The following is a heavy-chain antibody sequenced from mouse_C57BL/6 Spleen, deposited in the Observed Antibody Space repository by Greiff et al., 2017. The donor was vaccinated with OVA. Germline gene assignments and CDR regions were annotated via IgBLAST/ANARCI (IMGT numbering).Heavy chain of an antibody. J-gene: IGHJ4*01. CDR2: INPNNGGT. CDR3: AKIRSSYAMVY. Sequence: VQLQQSGPELVKPGASVKIPCKASGYTFTDYNMDWVKQSHGKSLEWIGDINPNNGGTIYNQKFKGKATLTVDKSSSTAYMELRSLTSEDTAVYYCAKIRSSYAMVYWGQGTSVTVSS. D-gene: IGHD1-1*01. V-gene: IGHV1-18*01. CDR1: GYTFTDYN.